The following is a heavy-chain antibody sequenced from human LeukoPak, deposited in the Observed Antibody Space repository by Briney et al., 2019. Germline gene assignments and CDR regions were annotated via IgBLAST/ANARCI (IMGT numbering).Heavy chain of an antibody. CDR2: ITSSGDVT. CDR3: AKDRPNYHESNGHYYRPNGDY. D-gene: IGHD3-22*01. Sequence: GGSLRLSCAASGFTFNIYAMSWVRQAPGKGLEWVSSITSSGDVTFYADSVKDRFTISRDNSKNTLYLQMGRLRAEDTAVYYCAKDRPNYHESNGHYYRPNGDYWGQGTLVTVSS. J-gene: IGHJ4*02. V-gene: IGHV3-23*01. CDR1: GFTFNIYA.